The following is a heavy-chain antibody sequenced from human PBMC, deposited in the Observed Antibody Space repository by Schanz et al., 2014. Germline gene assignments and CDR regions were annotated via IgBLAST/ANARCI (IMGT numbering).Heavy chain of an antibody. CDR1: GYTFTGYY. CDR3: ARGGYSSGWYDRDIAHFDY. D-gene: IGHD6-19*01. J-gene: IGHJ4*02. CDR2: INPNSGTT. V-gene: IGHV1-2*04. Sequence: QVQLVQSGAEMKKPGASVKVSCKVSGYTFTGYYMHWVRQAPGQGLEWMGWINPNSGTTNYAQKFQGWVTMTRDTSISTAYMELSRLKSDDTAVYYCARGGYSSGWYDRDIAHFDYWGQGTLVTVSS.